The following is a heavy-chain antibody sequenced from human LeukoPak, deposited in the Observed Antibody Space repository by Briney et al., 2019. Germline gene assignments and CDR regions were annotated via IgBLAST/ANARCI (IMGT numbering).Heavy chain of an antibody. CDR3: AKVAATGGWDYYMDV. J-gene: IGHJ6*03. D-gene: IGHD6-19*01. V-gene: IGHV3-9*01. Sequence: GGSLRLSCAASGFTFDDYAMHWVRQAPGKGLEWVSGINWNSGSRGYADSVKGRFTISRDNAKNSLYLQMNSLRAEDTALYYCAKVAATGGWDYYMDVWGKGTTVTISS. CDR1: GFTFDDYA. CDR2: INWNSGSR.